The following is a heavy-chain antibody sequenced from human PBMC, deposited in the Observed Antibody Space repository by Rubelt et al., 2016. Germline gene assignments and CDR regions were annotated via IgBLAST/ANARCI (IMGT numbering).Heavy chain of an antibody. CDR3: RGIWGSDIDY. CDR1: GYTFTSYG. J-gene: IGHJ4*02. Sequence: QLQLVQSGAEVKKHGASVKVSCKASGYTFTSYGISWARQAPGQGLEWMGWIRAHKDSTKYDQKLQGRLTRTTDTSTSRACMALRSLRSEDTAVYYCRGIWGSDIDYWGQGTLVTVSS. V-gene: IGHV1-18*01. D-gene: IGHD3-16*01. CDR2: IRAHKDST.